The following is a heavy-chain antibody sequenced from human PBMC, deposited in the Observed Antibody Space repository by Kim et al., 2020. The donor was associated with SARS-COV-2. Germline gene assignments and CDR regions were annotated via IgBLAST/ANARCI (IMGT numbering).Heavy chain of an antibody. CDR1: GFTFSSYS. V-gene: IGHV3-48*02. CDR3: ARGRKAMGIDY. CDR2: ISSSSTI. J-gene: IGHJ4*02. D-gene: IGHD5-18*01. Sequence: GGSLRLSCAASGFTFSSYSMNWVRQAPGKGLEWVSYISSSSTIYYADSVKGRFTIYRDNAKNSLYLQMNNLRDEDTAVYYCARGRKAMGIDYWGQGTLVTVSS.